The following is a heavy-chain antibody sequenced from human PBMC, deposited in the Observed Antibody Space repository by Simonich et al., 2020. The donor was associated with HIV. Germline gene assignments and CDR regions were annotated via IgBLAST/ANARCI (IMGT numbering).Heavy chain of an antibody. J-gene: IGHJ4*02. CDR2: ISWNSGSI. D-gene: IGHD6-6*01. CDR1: GFTFDDYA. Sequence: EVQLVESGGGLVQPGRSLRLSCAASGFTFDDYAMHWVRQAQGKGLEWVSGISWNSGSISYADSVKGRFTISRDNAKNSLYLQMNSLRAEDMALYYCAKDRYSSSSGSFDYWGQGTLVTVSS. CDR3: AKDRYSSSSGSFDY. V-gene: IGHV3-9*03.